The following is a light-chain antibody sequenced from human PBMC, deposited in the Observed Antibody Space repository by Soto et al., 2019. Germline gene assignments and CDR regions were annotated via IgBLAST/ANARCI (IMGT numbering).Light chain of an antibody. CDR3: HQYSCSTTYT. CDR2: AAS. CDR1: QSLSSVY. V-gene: IGKV3-20*01. Sequence: EIVLTQSPGTLSLSPGERATLSCRASQSLSSVYLAWYQQKPGQAPRLLNYAASSRATGLPARFSGSGSGTDFTLTIISLEPEDFAVYYCHQYSCSTTYTFGQGTRLEIK. J-gene: IGKJ2*01.